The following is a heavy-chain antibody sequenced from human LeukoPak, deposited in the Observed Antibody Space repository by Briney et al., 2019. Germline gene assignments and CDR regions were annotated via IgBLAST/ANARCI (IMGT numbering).Heavy chain of an antibody. CDR2: INPNSGGT. D-gene: IGHD3-22*01. CDR1: GYTFTSYG. Sequence: ASVKVSCKASGYTFTSYGITWVRQAPGQGLEWMGWINPNSGGTNSAQKFQGRVTMTRDTSIITAYMELSRLRSDDTAVYFCARGYYDSSDYEYFQHWGQGTLVTASS. V-gene: IGHV1-2*02. CDR3: ARGYYDSSDYEYFQH. J-gene: IGHJ1*01.